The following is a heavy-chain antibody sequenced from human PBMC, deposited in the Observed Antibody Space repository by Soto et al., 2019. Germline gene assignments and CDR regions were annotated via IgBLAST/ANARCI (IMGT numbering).Heavy chain of an antibody. CDR3: ATVLPPLLTPISRYCSGGSCYSWAFDI. CDR2: ISSSSSYI. J-gene: IGHJ3*02. D-gene: IGHD2-15*01. Sequence: GGSLRLSCAASGFTFSSYSMNWVRQAPGKGLEWVSSISSSSSYIYYADSVKGRFTISRDNAKNSLYLQMNSLRAEDTAVYYCATVLPPLLTPISRYCSGGSCYSWAFDIWGQGTMVTVSS. CDR1: GFTFSSYS. V-gene: IGHV3-21*04.